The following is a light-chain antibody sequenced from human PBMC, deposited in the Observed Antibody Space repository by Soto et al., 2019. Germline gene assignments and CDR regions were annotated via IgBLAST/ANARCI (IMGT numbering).Light chain of an antibody. J-gene: IGLJ1*01. CDR1: SSDVGGYNY. CDR2: DVS. CDR3: SSYTSSSTLSV. Sequence: QSALTQPASGSGSPGQSITISCTGTSSDVGGYNYVSWYQQHPGKAPKLMIYDVSNRPSGVSNRFSGSKSGNTASLTISGLQAEDEADYYCSSYTSSSTLSVFGTGTKLTVL. V-gene: IGLV2-14*01.